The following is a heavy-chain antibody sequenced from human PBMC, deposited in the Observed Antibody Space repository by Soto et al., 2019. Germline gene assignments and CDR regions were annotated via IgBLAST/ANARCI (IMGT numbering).Heavy chain of an antibody. D-gene: IGHD6-19*01. J-gene: IGHJ4*02. V-gene: IGHV1-69*10. CDR3: ARDQSIAVVGTRGLTFDY. CDR1: GGTFSSYV. Sequence: ASVKVSCKASGGTFSSYVISWVRQAPGQGLEWMGGIIPILGIANYAQKFQGRVTITADKSTSTAYMELSSLRSEDTAVYYCARDQSIAVVGTRGLTFDYWGQGTLVTVSS. CDR2: IIPILGIA.